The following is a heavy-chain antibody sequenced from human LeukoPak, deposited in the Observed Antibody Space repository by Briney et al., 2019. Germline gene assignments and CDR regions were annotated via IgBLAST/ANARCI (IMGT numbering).Heavy chain of an antibody. J-gene: IGHJ6*03. V-gene: IGHV4-4*07. CDR3: ARDVVSTWPYFYSYYYIDV. CDR1: GASITAHS. CDR2: IHGNGST. Sequence: SETLSLTCTVSGASITAHSWNWIRQTAGKGLEWIGRIHGNGSTNYNPSLKSRGTMSLDTSKSQFSLKLPSVTAADTALYYCARDVVSTWPYFYSYYYIDVWGQGTTVAVSS. D-gene: IGHD6-13*01.